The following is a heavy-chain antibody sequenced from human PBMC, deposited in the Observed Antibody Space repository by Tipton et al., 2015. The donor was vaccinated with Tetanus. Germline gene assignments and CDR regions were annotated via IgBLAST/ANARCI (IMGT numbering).Heavy chain of an antibody. CDR2: INHSGST. D-gene: IGHD3-3*01. Sequence: TLSLTCAVYGGSFSGYYWSWIRQPPGQGLEWIGEINHSGSTNYNPSLKSRATISVDTSKNQFSLKLSSVTAADTAVYYCARGSLYYDFWSGLSRGVYDYWGQGTLVTVSS. CDR1: GGSFSGYY. V-gene: IGHV4-34*01. CDR3: ARGSLYYDFWSGLSRGVYDY. J-gene: IGHJ4*02.